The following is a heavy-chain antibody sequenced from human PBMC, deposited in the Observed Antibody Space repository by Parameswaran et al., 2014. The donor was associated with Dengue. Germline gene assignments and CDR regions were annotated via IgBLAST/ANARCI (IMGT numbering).Heavy chain of an antibody. Sequence: VRQPWTRLEWMGWINTNTGNPTYAQGFTGRFVFSLDTSVSTAYLQISSLKAEDTAVYYCARGYSSGWYVYWGQGTLVTVSS. J-gene: IGHJ4*02. D-gene: IGHD6-19*01. V-gene: IGHV7-4-1*02. CDR2: INTNTGNP. CDR3: ARGYSSGWYVY.